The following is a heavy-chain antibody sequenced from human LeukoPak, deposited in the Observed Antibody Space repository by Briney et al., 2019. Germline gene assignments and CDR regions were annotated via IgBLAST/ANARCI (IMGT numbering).Heavy chain of an antibody. V-gene: IGHV1-69*13. Sequence: GASVKVSCKASGGTFSSYAISWVRQAPGQGLEWMGGIIPIFGTANYAQKFQGRVTITADESTSTAYMELSSLRSEDTAVYYCGSSGSYYYYMDVWGKGTTVTVSS. J-gene: IGHJ6*03. CDR2: IIPIFGTA. D-gene: IGHD6-6*01. CDR1: GGTFSSYA. CDR3: GSSGSYYYYMDV.